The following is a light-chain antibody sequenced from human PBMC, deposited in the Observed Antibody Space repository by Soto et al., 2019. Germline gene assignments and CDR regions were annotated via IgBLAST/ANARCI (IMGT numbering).Light chain of an antibody. V-gene: IGKV3D-15*01. CDR2: GES. J-gene: IGKJ4*01. CDR1: QSVSSN. CDR3: QQYNNWPPLT. Sequence: EIVMTQSPATLSASPGERVTLSCRASQSVSSNLAWYQQKPGQAPRLLIYGESTRATGIPARFSGSGSGTEFTLTISSLQSEDFAVYYCQQYNNWPPLTFGGGTKVEIK.